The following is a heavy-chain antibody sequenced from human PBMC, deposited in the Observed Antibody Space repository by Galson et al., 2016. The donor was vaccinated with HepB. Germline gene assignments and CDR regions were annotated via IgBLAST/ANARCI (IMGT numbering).Heavy chain of an antibody. V-gene: IGHV5-51*01. Sequence: QSGAEVKQPGESLEISCKTSGYTFTSYWIGWVRQMPGKGLEWLGIIYPGDSDTRYSPSFQGQVTLSAGKSTATAFLQWSSLKASDTAMYYCARSWYYDFWSGFRTFAWFDSWGQGTLVTVSS. J-gene: IGHJ5*01. D-gene: IGHD3-3*01. CDR2: IYPGDSDT. CDR3: ARSWYYDFWSGFRTFAWFDS. CDR1: GYTFTSYW.